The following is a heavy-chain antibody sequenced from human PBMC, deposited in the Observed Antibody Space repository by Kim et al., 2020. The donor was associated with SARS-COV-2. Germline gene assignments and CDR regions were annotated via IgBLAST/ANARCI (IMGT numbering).Heavy chain of an antibody. Sequence: SETLSLTCTVYGGSVSSGSYYWSWIRQPPGKGVDWIGYLDYSRNTYYNPSLKSRVTMSVAKSKNHFSLKLSTVTAADTAVYSCARLGVAPTHFLSFDY. J-gene: IGHJ4*01. V-gene: IGHV4-61*03. CDR3: ARLGVAPTHFLSFDY. D-gene: IGHD2-15*01. CDR2: LDYSRNT. CDR1: GGSVSSGSYY.